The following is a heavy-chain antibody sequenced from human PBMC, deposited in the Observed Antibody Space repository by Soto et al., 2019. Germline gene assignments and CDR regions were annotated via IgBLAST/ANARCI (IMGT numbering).Heavy chain of an antibody. J-gene: IGHJ6*02. Sequence: ASVKVSFKASGYTFTSYGISWVRQAPGQGLEWMGWISAYNGNTNYAQKLQGRVTMTTDTSTSTAYMELRSLRSDDTAVYYCARDLVLLWFGESPLGYYYGMDVWGQGTTVTV. CDR3: ARDLVLLWFGESPLGYYYGMDV. CDR1: GYTFTSYG. D-gene: IGHD3-10*01. V-gene: IGHV1-18*01. CDR2: ISAYNGNT.